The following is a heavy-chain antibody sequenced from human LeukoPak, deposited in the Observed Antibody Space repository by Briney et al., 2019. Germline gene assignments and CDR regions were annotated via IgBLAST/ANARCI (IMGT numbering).Heavy chain of an antibody. CDR1: GFTFSSYG. CDR2: IRYDGSNK. J-gene: IGHJ4*02. Sequence: GGSLRLSCAASGFTFSSYGMHWVRQAPGKGLEWVAFIRYDGSNKYYADSVKGRFTISRDNSKNTLYLQMNSLRAEDTAVYYCAKGFDFWSGYYTLVYWGQGTLVTVSS. CDR3: AKGFDFWSGYYTLVY. D-gene: IGHD3-3*01. V-gene: IGHV3-30*02.